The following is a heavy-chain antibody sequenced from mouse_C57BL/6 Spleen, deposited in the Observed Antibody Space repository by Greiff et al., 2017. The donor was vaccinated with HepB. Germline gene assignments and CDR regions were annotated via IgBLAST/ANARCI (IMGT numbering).Heavy chain of an antibody. Sequence: EVQRVESGPGLVKPSQSLSLTCSVTGYSITSGYYWNWIRQFPGNKLEWMGYISYDGSNNYNPSLKNRISITRDTSKNQFFLKLNSVTTEDTATYYCAFYYGSSYDWYFDVWGTGTTVTVSS. CDR2: ISYDGSN. CDR1: GYSITSGYY. D-gene: IGHD1-1*01. CDR3: AFYYGSSYDWYFDV. V-gene: IGHV3-6*01. J-gene: IGHJ1*03.